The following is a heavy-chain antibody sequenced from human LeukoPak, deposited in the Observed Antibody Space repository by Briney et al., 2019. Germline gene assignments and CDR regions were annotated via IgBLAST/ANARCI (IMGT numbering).Heavy chain of an antibody. Sequence: SETLSLTCTVSGGSISSYYWSWIRQPPGKGLEWIGYIYYSGSTNYNPSLKSRVTISVDTSKNQFSLRLSSVTAADTAVYYCARMTYDPHGVDVWGKGTTVTVSS. CDR2: IYYSGST. CDR1: GGSISSYY. V-gene: IGHV4-59*01. J-gene: IGHJ6*04. D-gene: IGHD5-12*01. CDR3: ARMTYDPHGVDV.